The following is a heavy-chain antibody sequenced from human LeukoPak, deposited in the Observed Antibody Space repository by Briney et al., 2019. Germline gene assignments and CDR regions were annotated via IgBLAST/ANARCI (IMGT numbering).Heavy chain of an antibody. J-gene: IGHJ4*02. V-gene: IGHV4-34*01. Sequence: SETLSLTCAVYGGSFSDYYWTWVRQSLGKGLEWIGEINHSGSTNYNPSLKSRVTISADTSKSQFSLKVTSVTAADTALYYCARVAHPSRNGYYLGYWGQGTLVTISS. D-gene: IGHD5-12*01. CDR2: INHSGST. CDR3: ARVAHPSRNGYYLGY. CDR1: GGSFSDYY.